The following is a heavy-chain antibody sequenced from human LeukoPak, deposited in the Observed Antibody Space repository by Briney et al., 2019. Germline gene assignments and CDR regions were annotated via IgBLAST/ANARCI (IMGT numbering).Heavy chain of an antibody. J-gene: IGHJ4*02. CDR1: GFTFSSYA. CDR3: ARATSGSYNL. Sequence: PGGSLRLSCAASGFTFSSYAVHWVRQAPGKGLEWVAVISYDGSNKYYADSVKGRFTISRDNSKNTLYLQMNSLRAEDTAVYYCARATSGSYNLWGQGTLVTVSS. D-gene: IGHD1-26*01. CDR2: ISYDGSNK. V-gene: IGHV3-30*04.